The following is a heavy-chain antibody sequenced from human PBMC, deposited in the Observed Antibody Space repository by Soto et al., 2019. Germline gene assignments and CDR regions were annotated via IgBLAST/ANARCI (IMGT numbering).Heavy chain of an antibody. D-gene: IGHD3-10*01. V-gene: IGHV2-5*01. J-gene: IGHJ5*02. CDR1: GFSFSTSGVG. CDR3: VSGSFPNWFDP. Sequence: QITLKESGPTLVKPTQTLTLTCTFSGFSFSTSGVGVGWIRQPPGKALEWLALIYWNDDRRYSPSLKTRLTIAKDTSKHQVFLTMTTMDPVDTATYYCVSGSFPNWFDPWGQGTLVTVSS. CDR2: IYWNDDR.